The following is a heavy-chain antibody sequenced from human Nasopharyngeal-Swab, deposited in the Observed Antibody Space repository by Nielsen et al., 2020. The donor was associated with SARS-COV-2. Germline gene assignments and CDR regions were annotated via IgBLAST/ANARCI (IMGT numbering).Heavy chain of an antibody. CDR1: GGSISSYY. V-gene: IGHV4-59*01. CDR2: IYYSGST. J-gene: IGHJ4*02. D-gene: IGHD3-9*01. CDR3: ASGLNWFPFDY. Sequence: ESLQISCTVSGGSISSYYWSWIRQPPGKGLEWIGYIYYSGSTNYNPSLKSRVTISVDTSKNQFSLKLSSATAADTAVYYCASGLNWFPFDYWGQGTLVTVSS.